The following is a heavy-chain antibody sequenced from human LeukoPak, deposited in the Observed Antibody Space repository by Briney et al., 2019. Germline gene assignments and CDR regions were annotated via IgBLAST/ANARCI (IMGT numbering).Heavy chain of an antibody. CDR3: ARDQGDAGNRIKRDGHYMDV. CDR1: GFTFSGYA. Sequence: GTSLRLSCAASGFTFSGYALHWVRQAPGEGLEWVAVISYHGRNQYYADSVKGRFTISRDSSTNTVYLQMNSLRTEDTALYYCARDQGDAGNRIKRDGHYMDVWGKGTTVTVSS. V-gene: IGHV3-30*04. D-gene: IGHD1-1*01. CDR2: ISYHGRNQ. J-gene: IGHJ6*03.